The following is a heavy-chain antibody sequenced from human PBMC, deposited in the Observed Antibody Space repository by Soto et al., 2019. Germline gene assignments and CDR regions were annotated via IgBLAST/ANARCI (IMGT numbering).Heavy chain of an antibody. CDR2: ISGGGGST. J-gene: IGHJ4*02. CDR3: AKDAQAVARSEIDY. CDR1: GFPFSSCA. D-gene: IGHD6-19*01. V-gene: IGHV3-23*01. Sequence: GVSLRLSCAASGFPFSSCAMSCVRQPPGKGLEWVSAISGGGGSTYYADSVKGRFTISRDNSKNTLYLQMNSLRAEDTAVYYCAKDAQAVARSEIDYWGQGSLVTVSS.